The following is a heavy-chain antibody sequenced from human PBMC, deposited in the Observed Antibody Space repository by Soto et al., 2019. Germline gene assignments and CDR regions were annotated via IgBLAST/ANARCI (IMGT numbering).Heavy chain of an antibody. CDR2: ISWDGGST. V-gene: IGHV3-43*01. CDR1: GFTFDDYT. Sequence: GGSLRLSCAASGFTFDDYTMHRVRQAPGKGLEWVSLISWDGGSTYYADSVKGRFTISRDNSKNSLYLQMNSLRTEDTALYYCAKERSSSHYYYYGMDVWGQGTTVTVSS. D-gene: IGHD6-6*01. J-gene: IGHJ6*02. CDR3: AKERSSSHYYYYGMDV.